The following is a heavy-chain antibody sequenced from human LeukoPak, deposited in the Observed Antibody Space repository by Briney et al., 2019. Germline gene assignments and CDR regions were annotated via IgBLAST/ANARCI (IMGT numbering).Heavy chain of an antibody. J-gene: IGHJ4*02. CDR3: ARDSSSRFDY. D-gene: IGHD6-13*01. CDR1: GYTVTSYG. CDR2: ISPYNGNT. Sequence: GASVTVSCKASGYTVTSYGISWVRQAPGQGLEWMGWISPYNGNTNYAQKLQGRVTMTTDTSTSTAYMELRSLRSDDTAVYYCARDSSSRFDYWGQGTLVTVSS. V-gene: IGHV1-18*01.